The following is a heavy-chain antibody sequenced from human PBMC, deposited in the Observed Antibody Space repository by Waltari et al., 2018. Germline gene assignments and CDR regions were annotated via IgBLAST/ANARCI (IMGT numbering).Heavy chain of an antibody. CDR1: GFTFSSYG. CDR2: IWYDGSNK. CDR3: AKRVCSSTSCYTGWFDP. D-gene: IGHD2-2*02. Sequence: QVQLVESGGGVVQPGRSLRLSCAASGFTFSSYGMHWVRQATGKGLEWVAVIWYDGSNKYYADSVKGRFTISRDNSKNTLYLQMNSLRAEDTAVYYCAKRVCSSTSCYTGWFDPWGQGTLVTVSS. J-gene: IGHJ5*02. V-gene: IGHV3-33*06.